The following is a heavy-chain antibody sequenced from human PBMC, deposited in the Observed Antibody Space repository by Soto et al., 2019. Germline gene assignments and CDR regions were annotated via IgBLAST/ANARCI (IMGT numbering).Heavy chain of an antibody. D-gene: IGHD2-15*01. CDR2: IDPSDSYT. V-gene: IGHV5-10-1*01. Sequence: GESLKISCKGSGYSFTSYWISWVRQMPGKGLEWMGRIDPSDSYTIYSSSFQGHVTISADKSISTAYLQWSSLKASDTAMYYCARLRAIGGYYYYGMDVWGQGTTVTVSS. J-gene: IGHJ6*02. CDR3: ARLRAIGGYYYYGMDV. CDR1: GYSFTSYW.